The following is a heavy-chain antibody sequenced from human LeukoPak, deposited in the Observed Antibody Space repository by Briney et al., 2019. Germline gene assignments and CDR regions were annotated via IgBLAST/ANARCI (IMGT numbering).Heavy chain of an antibody. D-gene: IGHD6-13*01. Sequence: GGSLRLSCAASGFTVSSNYMSWVRQAPGEGLEWVSVIYSGGSTYYADSVKGRFTISRDNSKNTLYLQMNSLRAEDTAVYYCARDSIAAAGTLDYWGQGTLVTVSS. CDR2: IYSGGST. V-gene: IGHV3-53*01. J-gene: IGHJ4*02. CDR1: GFTVSSNY. CDR3: ARDSIAAAGTLDY.